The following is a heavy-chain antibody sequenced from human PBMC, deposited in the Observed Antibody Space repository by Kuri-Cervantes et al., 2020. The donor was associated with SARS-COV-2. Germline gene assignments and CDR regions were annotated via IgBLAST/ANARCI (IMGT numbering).Heavy chain of an antibody. J-gene: IGHJ5*02. CDR1: GGSISSGDYY. CDR2: IYYSGST. CDR3: ARVGVYCSSTSCYPNWFDP. Sequence: SCTVSGGSISSGDYYWSWIRQPPGKGLEWIGYIYYSGSTYYNPSLKSRVTISVDTPKNQFSLKLSSVTAADTAVYYCARVGVYCSSTSCYPNWFDPWGQGTLVTVSS. D-gene: IGHD2-2*01. V-gene: IGHV4-30-4*08.